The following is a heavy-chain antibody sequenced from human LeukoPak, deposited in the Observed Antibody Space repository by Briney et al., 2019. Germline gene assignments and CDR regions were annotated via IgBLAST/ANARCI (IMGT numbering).Heavy chain of an antibody. J-gene: IGHJ4*02. Sequence: SVKVSCKASGGTFSSYAISWVRQAPGQGLEWMGRIIPIFGTANCAQKFQGRVTITTDESTSTAYMELSSLRSEDTAVYYCAREYYYDSSGYALNSFDYWGQGTLVTVSS. CDR3: AREYYYDSSGYALNSFDY. D-gene: IGHD3-22*01. V-gene: IGHV1-69*05. CDR1: GGTFSSYA. CDR2: IIPIFGTA.